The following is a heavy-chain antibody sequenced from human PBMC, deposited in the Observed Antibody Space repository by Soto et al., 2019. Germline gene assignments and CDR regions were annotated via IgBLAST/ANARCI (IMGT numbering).Heavy chain of an antibody. D-gene: IGHD1-1*01. CDR2: ISSSSSYI. CDR3: ARGRLTIQQGFDI. CDR1: GFSFGSYS. V-gene: IGHV3-21*04. J-gene: IGHJ3*02. Sequence: GGSLRLSCAASGFSFGSYSMNWVRQAPGKGLEWVSSISSSSSYIYYADSVKGRFTISRDNAKNSLYLQMNSSVTAADTGMYFCARGRLTIQQGFDIWGQGTMVTVSS.